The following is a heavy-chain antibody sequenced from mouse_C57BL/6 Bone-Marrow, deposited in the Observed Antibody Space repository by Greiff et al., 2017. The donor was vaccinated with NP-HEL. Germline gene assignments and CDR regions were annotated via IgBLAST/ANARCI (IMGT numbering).Heavy chain of an antibody. Sequence: QLQQSGAELVRPGASVKLSCTVSGFNIKDDYMHWVKQRPEQGLEWIGWIDPENGDTEYASKFQGKATITADTSSNTAYLQLSSLTSEDTAVYYCTTGGSSPYAMDYWGQGTSVTVSS. V-gene: IGHV14-4*01. CDR1: GFNIKDDY. CDR3: TTGGSSPYAMDY. D-gene: IGHD1-1*01. CDR2: IDPENGDT. J-gene: IGHJ4*01.